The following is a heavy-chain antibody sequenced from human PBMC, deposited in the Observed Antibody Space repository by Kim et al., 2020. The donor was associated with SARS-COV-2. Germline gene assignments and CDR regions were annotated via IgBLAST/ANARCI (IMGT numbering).Heavy chain of an antibody. D-gene: IGHD3-22*01. Sequence: SETLSLTCTVSGGSISSSSYYWGWIRQPPGKGLEWIGSIYYSGSTYYNPSLKSRVTISVDTSKNQFSLKLSFVTATDSAVYYCASRGLITMIVVGGHDAFDSGGQGTMVTVSS. J-gene: IGHJ3*02. V-gene: IGHV4-39*01. CDR2: IYYSGST. CDR3: ASRGLITMIVVGGHDAFDS. CDR1: GGSISSSSYY.